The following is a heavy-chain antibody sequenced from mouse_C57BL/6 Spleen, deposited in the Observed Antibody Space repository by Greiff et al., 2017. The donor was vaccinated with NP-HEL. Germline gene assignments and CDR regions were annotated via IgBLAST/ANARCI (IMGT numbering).Heavy chain of an antibody. Sequence: VQLQQSGAELVMPGASVKLSCKASGYTFTSYWMHWVKQRPGQGLEWIGEIDPSDSYTNYNQKFKGKSTLTVDKSSSTAYMQLSSLTSEDSAVYYGATSRSGYFDVWGTGTTVTVSS. CDR2: IDPSDSYT. J-gene: IGHJ1*03. CDR1: GYTFTSYW. CDR3: ATSRSGYFDV. V-gene: IGHV1-69*01. D-gene: IGHD1-1*01.